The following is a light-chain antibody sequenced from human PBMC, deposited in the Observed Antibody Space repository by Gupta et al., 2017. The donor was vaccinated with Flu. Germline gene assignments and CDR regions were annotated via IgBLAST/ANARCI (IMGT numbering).Light chain of an antibody. J-gene: IGLJ3*02. V-gene: IGLV3-21*02. CDR1: KIGRNA. Sequence: ATLTCIKDKIGRNAVHWYLQRPGQAPVLVVYDDTLRPSGIADRFSGSISGLTATLTISRVEVGDEADYYCQMWDSSSDHGVFGGGTKLTV. CDR3: QMWDSSSDHGV. CDR2: DDT.